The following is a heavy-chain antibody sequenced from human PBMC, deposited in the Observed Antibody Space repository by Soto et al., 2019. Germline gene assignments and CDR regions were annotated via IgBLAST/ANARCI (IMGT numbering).Heavy chain of an antibody. J-gene: IGHJ4*02. V-gene: IGHV3-48*01. CDR3: ARMSSSISPGC. CDR1: GFTFSTFS. CDR2: INSTGTIK. Sequence: EVQLVESGGALVQPGGSLRLSCAASGFTFSTFSMNWVRQAPGKGLEWVSYINSTGTIKYYAGSVKGRFTISRDNAKNSLYLQMNSLRAEDTAVYYCARMSSSISPGCWGQGTLVTVSS. D-gene: IGHD2-2*01.